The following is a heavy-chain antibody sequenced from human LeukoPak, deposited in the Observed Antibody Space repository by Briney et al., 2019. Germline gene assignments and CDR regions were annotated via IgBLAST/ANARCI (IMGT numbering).Heavy chain of an antibody. CDR1: GGSFSGYY. J-gene: IGHJ4*02. CDR2: INHSGST. Sequence: SETLSLTCAVYGGSFSGYYWSWIRQPPGKGLEWIGEINHSGSTNYNPSLKSRVTISVDTSKNQFSLKLSSVTDADTAVYYCARGPLLRFLEWRWGGRRYFDYWGQGTLVTVSS. CDR3: ARGPLLRFLEWRWGGRRYFDY. V-gene: IGHV4-34*01. D-gene: IGHD3-3*01.